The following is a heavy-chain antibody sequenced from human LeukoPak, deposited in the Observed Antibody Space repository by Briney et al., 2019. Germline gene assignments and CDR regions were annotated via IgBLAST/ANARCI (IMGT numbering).Heavy chain of an antibody. CDR1: GGSISSSSYY. V-gene: IGHV4-39*07. Sequence: SETLSLTCTVSGGSISSSSYYWGWIRQPPGKGLEWIGSIYYSGSTYYNPSLKSRVTISVDTSKNQFSLKLSSVTAADTAVYYCARDGRTLGTDSDYWGQGTLVTVSS. J-gene: IGHJ4*02. CDR2: IYYSGST. CDR3: ARDGRTLGTDSDY.